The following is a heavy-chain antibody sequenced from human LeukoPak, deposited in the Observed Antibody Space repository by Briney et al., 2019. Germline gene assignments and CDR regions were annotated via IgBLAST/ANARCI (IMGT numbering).Heavy chain of an antibody. CDR1: GGSISSYY. CDR2: IYYSGST. V-gene: IGHV4-59*01. CDR3: ARDQHSSSWYFHYYYYMDV. J-gene: IGHJ6*03. D-gene: IGHD6-13*01. Sequence: KSSETLSLTCTVSGGSISSYYWSWIRQPPGKGLEWLGYIYYSGSTNYNPSLKSRVTISVDTSKNQFSLKLSSVTAADTAVYYCARDQHSSSWYFHYYYYMDVWGKGTTVTVSS.